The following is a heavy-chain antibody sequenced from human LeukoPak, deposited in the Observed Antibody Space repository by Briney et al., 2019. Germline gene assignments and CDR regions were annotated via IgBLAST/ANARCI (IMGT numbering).Heavy chain of an antibody. V-gene: IGHV4-59*01. CDR3: ARVVGCSGGSCYPYYFDY. J-gene: IGHJ4*02. CDR2: IYYSGST. Sequence: SETLSLTCTVSGGSISSYYWSWIRQPPGKGLEWIGYIYYSGSTNYSPSLKSRVIISVDTSKNQFSLKLSSVTAADTAVYYCARVVGCSGGSCYPYYFDYWGQGTLVTVSS. CDR1: GGSISSYY. D-gene: IGHD2-15*01.